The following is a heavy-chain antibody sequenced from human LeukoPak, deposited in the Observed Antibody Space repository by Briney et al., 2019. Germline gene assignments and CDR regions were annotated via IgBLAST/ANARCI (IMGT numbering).Heavy chain of an antibody. D-gene: IGHD3-10*01. CDR1: GGSISSSSYY. V-gene: IGHV4-39*07. Sequence: SETLSLTCTVSGGSISSSSYYWGWIRQPPGKGLEWIGSIYHSGSTYYNPSLKSRVTISVDTSKNQFSLKLSSVTAADTAVYYCAGTFGESHDYWGQGTLVTVSS. CDR2: IYHSGST. J-gene: IGHJ4*02. CDR3: AGTFGESHDY.